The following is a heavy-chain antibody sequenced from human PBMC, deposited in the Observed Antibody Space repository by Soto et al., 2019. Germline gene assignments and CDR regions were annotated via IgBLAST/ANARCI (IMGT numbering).Heavy chain of an antibody. V-gene: IGHV6-1*01. D-gene: IGHD5-12*01. Sequence: SQTLSLTCAISGDSVSNISAAWDWIRHSPSRGLEWLGRTYYRSKCNNDYSISVKSRITINPDTSKNHFSLQLNSVTPEDMAVYYCARGEGYHFDYWGQGTLVTVSS. CDR3: ARGEGYHFDY. CDR1: GDSVSNISAA. J-gene: IGHJ4*02. CDR2: TYYRSKCNN.